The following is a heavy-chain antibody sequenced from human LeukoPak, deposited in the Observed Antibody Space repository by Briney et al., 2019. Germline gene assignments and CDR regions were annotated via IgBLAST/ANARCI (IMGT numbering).Heavy chain of an antibody. CDR1: GFTFNSYA. Sequence: GGSLRLSCSASGFTFNSYAMHWVRQAPGKGLEYVSAISSNGGSTYYANSVKGRFTISRDNSKNTLYLQMGSLRAEDMAVYYCARDRPPLYYDSSGFPYYYYYYGMDVWGQGTTVTVSS. CDR3: ARDRPPLYYDSSGFPYYYYYYGMDV. CDR2: ISSNGGST. D-gene: IGHD3-22*01. V-gene: IGHV3-64*01. J-gene: IGHJ6*02.